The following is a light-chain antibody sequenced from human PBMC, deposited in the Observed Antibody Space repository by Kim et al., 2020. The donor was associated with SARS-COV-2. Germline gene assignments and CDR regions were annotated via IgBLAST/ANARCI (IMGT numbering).Light chain of an antibody. J-gene: IGLJ3*02. CDR1: SSDVGAYNF. V-gene: IGLV2-14*01. Sequence: QSALTQPASMSGSPGQSITISCTGTSSDVGAYNFVSWYQQYPGKAPKLIIYDVTKRPSGVSSRFSASKSANTASLTISGLQGEDEADYYCSSHTTSSTLVFGGGTKLTVL. CDR2: DVT. CDR3: SSHTTSSTLV.